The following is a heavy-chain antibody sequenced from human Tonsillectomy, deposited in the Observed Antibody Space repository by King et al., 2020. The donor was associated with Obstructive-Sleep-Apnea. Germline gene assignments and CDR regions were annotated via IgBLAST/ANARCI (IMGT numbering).Heavy chain of an antibody. CDR2: INNDVSTS. CDR3: ARTFGYSYGDY. J-gene: IGHJ4*02. V-gene: IGHV3-74*01. D-gene: IGHD5-18*01. CDR1: GFSFRSYC. Sequence: VQLVESGGGLVQPGGSLRLSCGASGFSFRSYCMHWVRQFPGKGLLWVSRINNDVSTSCFAESVKGRVTISRDNAKNTVYLQMNSLRAEDTAVYHCARTFGYSYGDYWRQGPLVTVSS.